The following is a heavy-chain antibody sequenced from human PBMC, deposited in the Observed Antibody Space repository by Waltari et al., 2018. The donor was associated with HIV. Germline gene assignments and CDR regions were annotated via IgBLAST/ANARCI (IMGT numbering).Heavy chain of an antibody. Sequence: QVQLQESGPGLVKPSETLSLTCTVSGGSISSYYWSWIRQPPGKGLEWIGYIYYSGSTNYNPSLKSRVTISVDTSKNQFSLKLSSVTAADTAVYYCARFEYCTNGVSPGGYGMDVWGQGTTVTVSS. CDR3: ARFEYCTNGVSPGGYGMDV. D-gene: IGHD2-8*01. CDR2: IYYSGST. V-gene: IGHV4-59*08. J-gene: IGHJ6*02. CDR1: GGSISSYY.